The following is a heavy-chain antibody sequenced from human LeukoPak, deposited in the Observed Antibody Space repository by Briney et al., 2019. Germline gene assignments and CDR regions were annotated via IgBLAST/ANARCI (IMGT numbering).Heavy chain of an antibody. V-gene: IGHV3-23*01. Sequence: GGSLRLSCAASGFTFSSYAMSWVRQAPGKGLEWVSAISGSGGSTYYADSVKGRFTISRDNSKNTLYLQMNSLRAEDTAVYYCATGTRETTTYFDYWGQGTLVTVSS. CDR3: ATGTRETTTYFDY. J-gene: IGHJ4*02. CDR2: ISGSGGST. D-gene: IGHD4-17*01. CDR1: GFTFSSYA.